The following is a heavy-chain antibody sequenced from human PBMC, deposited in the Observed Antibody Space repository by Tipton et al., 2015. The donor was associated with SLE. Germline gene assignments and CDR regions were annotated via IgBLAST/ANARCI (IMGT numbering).Heavy chain of an antibody. Sequence: SLRLSCAASGFTFTNAWMTWVRQAPGEGLEWVGRIRTKAEGGATDYAAPVKGRFIISRDNSKDTLYLQMNSLKTEDTAVYYCAQTLARWGQGTLVTVSS. CDR2: IRTKAEGGAT. V-gene: IGHV3-15*01. CDR3: AQTLAR. J-gene: IGHJ4*02. D-gene: IGHD1-1*01. CDR1: GFTFTNAW.